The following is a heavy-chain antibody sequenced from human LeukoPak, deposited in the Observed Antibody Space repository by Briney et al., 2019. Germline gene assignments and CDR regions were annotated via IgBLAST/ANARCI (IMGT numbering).Heavy chain of an antibody. CDR2: IYYSGST. J-gene: IGHJ6*01. V-gene: IGHV4-59*01. D-gene: IGHD2-15*01. CDR1: GGPISSYS. Sequence: ETLPLMCTVSGGPISSYSLSWIRQPPGKGLEWIGYIYYSGSTNYNPSLKSRVTISVDTSKNQFSLKLSSVTAAVTAVYYCARVVVGVRSYCSGGSCYSLARANGMVVW. CDR3: ARVVVGVRSYCSGGSCYSLARANGMVV.